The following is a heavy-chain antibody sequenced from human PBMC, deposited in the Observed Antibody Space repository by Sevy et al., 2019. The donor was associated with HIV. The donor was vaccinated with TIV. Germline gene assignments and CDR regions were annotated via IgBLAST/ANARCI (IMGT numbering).Heavy chain of an antibody. V-gene: IGHV4-59*01. CDR3: ARLKYSSSSGFDY. CDR1: GGSISSYY. Sequence: GSLRLTCTVSGGSISSYYWSWIRQPPGKGLEWIGYIYYSGSTNYNPSLKSRVTISVDTSKNQFSLKLSSVTAADTAVYYCARLKYSSSSGFDYWGQGTLVTVSS. D-gene: IGHD6-6*01. CDR2: IYYSGST. J-gene: IGHJ4*02.